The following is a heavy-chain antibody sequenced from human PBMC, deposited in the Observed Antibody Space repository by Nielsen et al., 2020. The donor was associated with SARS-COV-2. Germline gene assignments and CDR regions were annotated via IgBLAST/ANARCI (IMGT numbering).Heavy chain of an antibody. V-gene: IGHV3-11*05. D-gene: IGHD5-24*01. CDR2: IRSGSTYT. Sequence: GGSLRLSCAASGFTFSDYYMSWIRQAPGKGLEWISYIRSGSTYTNYADSVKGRFTIYRDDAKNSLYLQMNSLRAEDTAVYYCAREGRDLPLDYWGQGFLVTVSS. CDR1: GFTFSDYY. CDR3: AREGRDLPLDY. J-gene: IGHJ4*02.